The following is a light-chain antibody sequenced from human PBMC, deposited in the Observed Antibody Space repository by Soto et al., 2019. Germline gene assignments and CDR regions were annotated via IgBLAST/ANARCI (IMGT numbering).Light chain of an antibody. CDR3: QSYDSSLSGVV. V-gene: IGLV1-40*01. Sequence: QFVLTQPPSVSGAPGQRVTISCTGSSSNIGAGYDVHWYQQLPGTAPKLLIYNNNNRPSGVPDRFSGSKSVTSASLAITGLQADDEADYYCQSYDSSLSGVVFGGGTKLTVL. J-gene: IGLJ2*01. CDR2: NNN. CDR1: SSNIGAGYD.